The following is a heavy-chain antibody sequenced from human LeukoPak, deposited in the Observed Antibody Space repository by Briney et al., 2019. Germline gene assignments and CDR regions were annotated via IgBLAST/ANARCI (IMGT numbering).Heavy chain of an antibody. Sequence: ASVKVSCKASGYTFTSYAMHWVRQAPGQRLEWMGWINAGNGNTKYSQKFHGRVTITRDTSASTAYMELSSLRSEDTAVYYCARDSGYSYAPPDYWGQGTMVTVSS. J-gene: IGHJ4*02. V-gene: IGHV1-3*01. CDR2: INAGNGNT. CDR3: ARDSGYSYAPPDY. CDR1: GYTFTSYA. D-gene: IGHD5-18*01.